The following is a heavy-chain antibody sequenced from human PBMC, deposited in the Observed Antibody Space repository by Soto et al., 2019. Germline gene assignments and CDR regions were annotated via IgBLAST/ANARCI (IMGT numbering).Heavy chain of an antibody. D-gene: IGHD6-13*01. CDR2: ISAYNGNT. CDR3: ARGIESKAAAPPFDP. CDR1: GYTFTSYA. V-gene: IGHV1-3*01. Sequence: ASVKVSCKASGYTFTSYAMHWVRQAPGQGLEWMGWISAYNGNTKYSQNFQGRVTFTRDTSASTAYMELSNLRSEDTAVYYCARGIESKAAAPPFDPWGQGSLVTAPQ. J-gene: IGHJ5*02.